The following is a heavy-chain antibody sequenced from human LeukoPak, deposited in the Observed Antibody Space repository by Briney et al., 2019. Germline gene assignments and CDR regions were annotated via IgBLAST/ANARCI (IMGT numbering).Heavy chain of an antibody. CDR2: IYYSGST. D-gene: IGHD3-22*01. V-gene: IGHV4-39*07. CDR1: GGSISSSSYY. J-gene: IGHJ3*02. CDR3: ARDRFGMIVVVTAFDI. Sequence: PSETLSLTCTVSGGSISSSSYYWGWIRQPPGKGLEWIGSIYYSGSTYYNPSLKSRVTISVDTSKNQFSLKLSSVTAADTAVYYCARDRFGMIVVVTAFDIWGQGTMVTVSS.